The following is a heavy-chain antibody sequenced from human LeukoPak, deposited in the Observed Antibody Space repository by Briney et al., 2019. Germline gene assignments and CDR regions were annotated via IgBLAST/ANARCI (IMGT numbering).Heavy chain of an antibody. D-gene: IGHD1-26*01. J-gene: IGHJ6*02. CDR2: IYYNGRT. CDR1: GGSISNYY. V-gene: IGHV4-59*01. Sequence: PSETLSLTCTVSGGSISNYYWSWIRQSPGKGLEWIGDIYYNGRTDYKPSLKSRGTISVDTYKNQFSLKLSSVTAADTAVYYCARVIYSGTYYGVSYYYSMNVWGQGTTVTVSS. CDR3: ARVIYSGTYYGVSYYYSMNV.